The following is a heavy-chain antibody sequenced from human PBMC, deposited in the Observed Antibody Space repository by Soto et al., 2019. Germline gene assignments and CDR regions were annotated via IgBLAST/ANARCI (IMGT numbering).Heavy chain of an antibody. J-gene: IGHJ4*02. CDR3: ARRNAGRAARHPDY. Sequence: LPLTCTVSGGSISSSSYYWGWIRQPPGKGLEWIGSIYYSGSTYYNPSLKRRVTISVATSKNQFSLKLSSVTAADTAVYYCARRNAGRAARHPDYWGQGTLVTVSS. D-gene: IGHD6-6*01. V-gene: IGHV4-39*01. CDR1: GGSISSSSYY. CDR2: IYYSGST.